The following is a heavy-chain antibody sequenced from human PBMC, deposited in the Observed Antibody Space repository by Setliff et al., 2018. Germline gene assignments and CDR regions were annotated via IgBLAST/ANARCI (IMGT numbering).Heavy chain of an antibody. D-gene: IGHD2-2*03. CDR1: GFTFSTYT. CDR3: ARDGYPGTS. J-gene: IGHJ5*02. CDR2: ISSRSSYI. Sequence: PGGSLRLSCATSGFTFSTYTMNWVRQAPVKGLEWVSSISSRSSYIYYADSVKGRFAISRDNARNSLYLQMNSLRVEDTAVYYCARDGYPGTSWGQGTLVTVSS. V-gene: IGHV3-21*04.